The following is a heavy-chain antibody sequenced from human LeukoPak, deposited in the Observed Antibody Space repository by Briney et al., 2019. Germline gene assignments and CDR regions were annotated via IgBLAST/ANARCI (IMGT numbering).Heavy chain of an antibody. J-gene: IGHJ4*02. D-gene: IGHD6-13*01. CDR3: ARCAWIAAAGTSGDY. CDR1: GYTFSGYY. V-gene: IGHV1-2*02. Sequence: ASVKVSCKASGYTFSGYYLHWVRQAPGQGLEWMGWINPNSGGTNFAQKFQGRVTMTRDTSIITAYMELSRLRSDDTAVYYCARCAWIAAAGTSGDYWGQGTLVTVSS. CDR2: INPNSGGT.